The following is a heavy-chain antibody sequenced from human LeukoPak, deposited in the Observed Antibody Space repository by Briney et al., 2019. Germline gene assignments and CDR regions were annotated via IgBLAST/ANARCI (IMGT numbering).Heavy chain of an antibody. V-gene: IGHV3-53*01. D-gene: IGHD3-10*01. CDR1: GFTVNGNY. Sequence: GGSLRLSCVASGFTVNGNYMSWVRQAPGKGLEWVSVIYSGGTTYYADSVKGRLTISRDNSKNTLYLQMNSLRAEDTAVYYCARVGHYGSGSCFESWGQGTLVTVSS. J-gene: IGHJ4*02. CDR2: IYSGGTT. CDR3: ARVGHYGSGSCFES.